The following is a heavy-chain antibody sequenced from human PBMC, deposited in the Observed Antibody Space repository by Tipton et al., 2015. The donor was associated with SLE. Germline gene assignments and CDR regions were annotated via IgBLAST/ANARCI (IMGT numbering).Heavy chain of an antibody. Sequence: SLRLSCAASRFTFNIYGMHWVRQAPGKGLEWVALISYDGSKQYYADSVKGRFTISRDNAKNSLYLQMNSLRAEDTAVYYCARFDQQLNAFDIWGQGTMVTVSS. J-gene: IGHJ3*02. CDR2: ISYDGSKQ. CDR3: ARFDQQLNAFDI. D-gene: IGHD6-13*01. CDR1: RFTFNIYG. V-gene: IGHV3-30*03.